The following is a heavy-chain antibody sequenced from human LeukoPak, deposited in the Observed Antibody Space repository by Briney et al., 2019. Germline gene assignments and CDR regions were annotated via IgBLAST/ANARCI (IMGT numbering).Heavy chain of an antibody. CDR2: IYNSVST. Sequence: SETLSLTCTVSGDSISSGGHYWSWIRQHPGKGLEWIGYIYNSVSTYYNPSLKSRVIISDDASKNQFSLNLISVTAADTAVYYCAREVYYGSGRRYFDYWGQGTLVTVSS. D-gene: IGHD3-10*01. CDR3: AREVYYGSGRRYFDY. J-gene: IGHJ4*02. V-gene: IGHV4-31*03. CDR1: GDSISSGGHY.